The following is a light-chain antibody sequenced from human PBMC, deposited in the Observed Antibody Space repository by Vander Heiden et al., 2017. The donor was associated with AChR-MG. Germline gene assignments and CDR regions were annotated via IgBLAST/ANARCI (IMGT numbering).Light chain of an antibody. V-gene: IGLV1-44*01. CDR1: SSNIGSNT. CDR2: SNN. Sequence: QSVLTQPPSASGTPGQRVTISCSGSSSNIGSNTVNCYQQLPGTAPKLLIYSNNQRPSGVPDRFSGSKSGTSASLAISGLQSEDEADYYCAAWDDSLIWVFGGGTKLTVL. J-gene: IGLJ3*02. CDR3: AAWDDSLIWV.